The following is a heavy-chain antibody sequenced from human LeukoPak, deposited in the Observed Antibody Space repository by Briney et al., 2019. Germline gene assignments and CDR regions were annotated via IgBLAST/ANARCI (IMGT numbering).Heavy chain of an antibody. D-gene: IGHD2-2*01. CDR3: AKHRSTTSCLDY. CDR2: IRYDGSNK. Sequence: GGSLRLSCAASGFTFSSYGMHWVRQAPGKGLQWVAFIRYDGSNKYYADSVKGRFTISRDNSKKTLYLQMNSPRGEDAAVYYCAKHRSTTSCLDYWGQGTLVTVSS. CDR1: GFTFSSYG. J-gene: IGHJ4*02. V-gene: IGHV3-30*02.